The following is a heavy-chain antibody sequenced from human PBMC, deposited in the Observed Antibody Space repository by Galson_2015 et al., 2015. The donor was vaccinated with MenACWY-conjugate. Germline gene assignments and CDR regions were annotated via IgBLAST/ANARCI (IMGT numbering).Heavy chain of an antibody. Sequence: SETLSLTCTASGAAITSSDYYGGWIRQPPGKGLECIGTVFYNGTTYYNPSLKSRVTISVDTSKNQISLNLKSATAADTAVYYCARESSYCSGGTCGYFWGQGTLVTVSS. CDR3: ARESSYCSGGTCGYF. D-gene: IGHD2-15*01. CDR2: VFYNGTT. V-gene: IGHV4-39*07. J-gene: IGHJ4*02. CDR1: GAAITSSDYY.